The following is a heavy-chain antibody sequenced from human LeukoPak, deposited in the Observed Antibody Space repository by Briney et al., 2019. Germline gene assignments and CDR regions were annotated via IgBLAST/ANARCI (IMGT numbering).Heavy chain of an antibody. V-gene: IGHV1-2*02. D-gene: IGHD3-22*01. Sequence: RASVKVSCKPSGYTFTDYYMHWVRPAPGEGLEWMGWIHAKIGGSNYARKFQDRVTMTRDTSINTAYMELSSLRSDDTAVYYCARARSSGYQGDGTDVWGQGTTVTVS. CDR2: IHAKIGGS. CDR1: GYTFTDYY. CDR3: ARARSSGYQGDGTDV. J-gene: IGHJ6*02.